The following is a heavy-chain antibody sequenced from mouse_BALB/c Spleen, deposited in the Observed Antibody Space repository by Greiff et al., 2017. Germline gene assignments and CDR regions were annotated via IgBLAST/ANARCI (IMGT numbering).Heavy chain of an antibody. V-gene: IGHV5-17*02. CDR1: GFTFSSFG. D-gene: IGHD1-1*01. CDR3: ARSGYGSSYDWFAY. Sequence: DVMLVESGGGLVQPGGSRKLSCAASGFTFSSFGMHWVRQAPEKGLEWVAYISSGSSTIYYADTVKGRFTISRDNPKNTLFLQMTSLRSEDTAMYYCARSGYGSSYDWFAYWGQGTLVTVSA. CDR2: ISSGSSTI. J-gene: IGHJ3*01.